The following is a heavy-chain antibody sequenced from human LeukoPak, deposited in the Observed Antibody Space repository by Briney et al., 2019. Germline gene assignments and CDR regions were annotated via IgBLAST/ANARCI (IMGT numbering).Heavy chain of an antibody. CDR1: GFTFSTYS. Sequence: GGSLRLSCAASGFTFSTYSMNWVRQAPGKGLEWVSSISSSSSYIYYADSVEGRFTISRDNAKNSLYLQMNSLRAEDTAVYYCARGPSSSWDYWGQGTLVTVSS. J-gene: IGHJ4*02. D-gene: IGHD6-13*01. V-gene: IGHV3-21*01. CDR3: ARGPSSSWDY. CDR2: ISSSSSYI.